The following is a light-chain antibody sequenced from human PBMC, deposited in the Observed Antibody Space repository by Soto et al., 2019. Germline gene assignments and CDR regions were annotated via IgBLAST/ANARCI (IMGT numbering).Light chain of an antibody. Sequence: DIQMTQSPSTLSASVGDRVTITCRASQSINSWLAWYQQKPGEAPNLLIYKASSLETGVPSRFGGSGSGTEFTLTISSLQPDDSATYYCQQYTSYPWTFGQGTKVEIK. CDR2: KAS. V-gene: IGKV1-5*03. J-gene: IGKJ1*01. CDR1: QSINSW. CDR3: QQYTSYPWT.